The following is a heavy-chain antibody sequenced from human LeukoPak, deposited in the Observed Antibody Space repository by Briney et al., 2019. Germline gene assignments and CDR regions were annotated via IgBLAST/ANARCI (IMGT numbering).Heavy chain of an antibody. CDR1: GFTFSSYG. Sequence: GGSLRLSCAASGFTFSSYGMHWVRQAPGKGLEWVAFIRYDGGNKYYADSVKGRFTISRDNSKNTLYLQMNSLRAEDTAVYYCAKGRYCGGDCYFLFDYWGQGTLVTVSS. J-gene: IGHJ4*02. V-gene: IGHV3-30*02. D-gene: IGHD2-21*02. CDR2: IRYDGGNK. CDR3: AKGRYCGGDCYFLFDY.